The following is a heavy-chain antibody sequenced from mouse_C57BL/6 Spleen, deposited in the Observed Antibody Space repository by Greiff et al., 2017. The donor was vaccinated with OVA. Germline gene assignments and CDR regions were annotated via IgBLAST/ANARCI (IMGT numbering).Heavy chain of an antibody. D-gene: IGHD2-12*01. V-gene: IGHV1-39*01. CDR2: INPNYGTT. CDR3: ASDSYYPHYYAMDY. CDR1: GYSFTDYN. Sequence: QLQQSGPELVKPGASVKISCKASGYSFTDYNMNWVKQSNGKSLEWIGVINPNYGTTSYNQKFKGKATLTVDQSSSTAYMQLNSLTSEDSAVYYCASDSYYPHYYAMDYWGQGTSVTVSS. J-gene: IGHJ4*01.